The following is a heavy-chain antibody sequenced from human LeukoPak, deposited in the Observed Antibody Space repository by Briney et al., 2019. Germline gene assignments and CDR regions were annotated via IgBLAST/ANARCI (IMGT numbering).Heavy chain of an antibody. CDR2: ITSSSSYI. CDR3: AELGITMIGGV. Sequence: GWSLRLSCAASGFTFNTYSMNWVRQAPGKGLEWVSSITSSSSYIYYADSVKDRFTISRDNAKNSLYLQMNSLRAEDTAVFYCAELGITMIGGVWGKGTTVTISS. CDR1: GFTFNTYS. J-gene: IGHJ6*04. D-gene: IGHD3-10*02. V-gene: IGHV3-21*01.